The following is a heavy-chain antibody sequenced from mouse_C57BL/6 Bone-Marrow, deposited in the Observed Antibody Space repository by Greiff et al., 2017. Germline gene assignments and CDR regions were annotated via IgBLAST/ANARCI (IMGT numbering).Heavy chain of an antibody. CDR1: GYTFTDYN. V-gene: IGHV1-22*01. CDR3: ARFQVVRAY. CDR2: INPNNGGT. Sequence: EVKLEESGPELVKPGASVKMSCKASGYTFTDYNMHWVKQSHGKSLEWIGYINPNNGGTSYNQKFKGKATLTVNKSSSTAYMELRSLTSEDSAVYYCARFQVVRAYWGQGTLVTVSA. D-gene: IGHD1-1*01. J-gene: IGHJ3*01.